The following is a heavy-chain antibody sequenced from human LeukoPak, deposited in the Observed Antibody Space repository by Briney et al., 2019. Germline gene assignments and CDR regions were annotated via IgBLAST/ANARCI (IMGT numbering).Heavy chain of an antibody. CDR1: GGXISGYY. D-gene: IGHD5-18*01. Sequence: PSETLSLTCTVSGGXISGYYWNWIRQPPGKGLEWIGRIYTSGNTNYNPSLKSRVTMSVDTSKNQFFLKLFSVTAADTAVSYCARDLGGYNYGYSFDFWGQGTLVTVSS. V-gene: IGHV4-4*07. CDR2: IYTSGNT. CDR3: ARDLGGYNYGYSFDF. J-gene: IGHJ4*02.